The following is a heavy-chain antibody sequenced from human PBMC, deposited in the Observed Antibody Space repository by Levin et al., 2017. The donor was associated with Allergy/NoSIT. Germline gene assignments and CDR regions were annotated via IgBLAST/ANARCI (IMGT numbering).Heavy chain of an antibody. CDR2: INHSGST. J-gene: IGHJ4*02. Sequence: SQTLSLPCAVYGGSFSGSYWSWIRQPPGKGLEWIGEINHSGSTNYNPSLKSRVTISVDTSKNQFSLKLSSVTASDTAAYYCARGPRGYSGYDEKRGFDYWGQGTLVTVSS. CDR3: ARGPRGYSGYDEKRGFDY. CDR1: GGSFSGSY. D-gene: IGHD5-12*01. V-gene: IGHV4-34*01.